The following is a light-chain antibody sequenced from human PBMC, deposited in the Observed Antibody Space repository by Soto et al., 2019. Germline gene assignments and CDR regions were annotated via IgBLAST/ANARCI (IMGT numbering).Light chain of an antibody. CDR2: DAY. J-gene: IGKJ5*01. Sequence: EIVLTQSPATLSLSPWETATLSCRASQSVGSYLAWYQQKPGQAPRLLIYDAYNRATGIPARFSGSGSGTDFTLTISSLEPEDFAVYYCQQRSNWPPITFGPGTRLEIK. V-gene: IGKV3-11*01. CDR3: QQRSNWPPIT. CDR1: QSVGSY.